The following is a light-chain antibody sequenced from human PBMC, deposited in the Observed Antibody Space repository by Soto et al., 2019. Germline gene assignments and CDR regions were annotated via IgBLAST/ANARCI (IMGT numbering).Light chain of an antibody. Sequence: QSVLTQPPSASGTPGQRVTISCSGSSSNIGSNYVYWYQHLTGTAPKLLIYRNKQRPSGVPDRFSGSKSGTSASLAISGRRSEDEADYYCATWDDSLSNYVFGTGTKVTVL. CDR1: SSNIGSNY. V-gene: IGLV1-47*01. CDR2: RNK. J-gene: IGLJ1*01. CDR3: ATWDDSLSNYV.